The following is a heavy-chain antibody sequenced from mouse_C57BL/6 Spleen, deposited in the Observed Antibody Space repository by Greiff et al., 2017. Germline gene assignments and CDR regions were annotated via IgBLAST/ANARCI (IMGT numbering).Heavy chain of an antibody. CDR1: GYTFTSYW. J-gene: IGHJ4*01. V-gene: IGHV1-61*01. CDR2: IYPSDSDT. D-gene: IGHD1-1*01. Sequence: QVQLQQPGAELVRPGSSVKLSCKASGYTFTSYWMDWVKQRPGQGLEWIGNIYPSDSDTHYNQKFKDKATLTVDKSSSTAYMQLSSLTSEDSAVYYCARGYYYGSSYDAMDYWGQGTSVTVSS. CDR3: ARGYYYGSSYDAMDY.